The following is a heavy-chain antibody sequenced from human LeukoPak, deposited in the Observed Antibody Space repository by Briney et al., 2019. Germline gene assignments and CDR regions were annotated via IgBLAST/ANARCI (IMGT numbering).Heavy chain of an antibody. CDR2: IYYSGTT. Sequence: ETLSLTCTVSGGSISSTTYYWGWIRQPPGKGMEWIGSIYYSGTTYYNQSLKSRVTISVNTSKNHFSLNLSPVTAADTAVYYCARYRGCTDGTCYRWFDPWGQGTLVTVTS. D-gene: IGHD2-8*01. V-gene: IGHV4-39*02. CDR1: GGSISSTTYY. CDR3: ARYRGCTDGTCYRWFDP. J-gene: IGHJ5*02.